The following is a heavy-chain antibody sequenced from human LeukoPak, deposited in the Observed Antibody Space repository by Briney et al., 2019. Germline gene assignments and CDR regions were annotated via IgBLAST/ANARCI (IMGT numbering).Heavy chain of an antibody. Sequence: ASVKVSCKASGYTFTSYYMHWVRQAPGQGLEWMGIINPSGGSTSYAQKFQGRVTMTRDTSTSTVYVELSSLRSEDTAVYYCARDTGPGPTVTTIAPDYWGQGTLVTVSS. CDR3: ARDTGPGPTVTTIAPDY. CDR2: INPSGGST. J-gene: IGHJ4*02. D-gene: IGHD4-17*01. CDR1: GYTFTSYY. V-gene: IGHV1-46*01.